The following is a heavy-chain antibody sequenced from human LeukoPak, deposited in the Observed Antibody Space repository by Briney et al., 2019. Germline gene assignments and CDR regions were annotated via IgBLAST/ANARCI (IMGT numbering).Heavy chain of an antibody. Sequence: SGPTLVNPSETLTLTCTFSGFSLSTSGVGVGWIRQPPGKALEWLALIYWDDDKRYSPSLKSRPTITKDTSKNQVVLTMTNMDPVDTATYYCARLSHDYGARTLDYWGQGTLVTVSS. D-gene: IGHD4-17*01. V-gene: IGHV2-5*02. CDR2: IYWDDDK. J-gene: IGHJ4*02. CDR3: ARLSHDYGARTLDY. CDR1: GFSLSTSGVG.